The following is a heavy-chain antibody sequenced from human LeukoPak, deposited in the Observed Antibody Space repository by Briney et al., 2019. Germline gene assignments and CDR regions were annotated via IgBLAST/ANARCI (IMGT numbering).Heavy chain of an antibody. D-gene: IGHD6-13*01. CDR3: ARAYSSSWNYYYDYMDV. CDR2: IYTSGRT. V-gene: IGHV4-4*07. Sequence: SETLSLTCTVCVGPISSYYWSWIRQPAGKALEWIGRIYTSGRTNYKPSLKSRVTISVDTSKNQFSLKLSSVTAADTAVYYCARAYSSSWNYYYDYMDVWGKGTTVTVSS. CDR1: VGPISSYY. J-gene: IGHJ6*03.